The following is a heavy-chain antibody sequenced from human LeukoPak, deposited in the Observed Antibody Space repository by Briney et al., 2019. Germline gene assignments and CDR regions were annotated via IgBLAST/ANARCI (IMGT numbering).Heavy chain of an antibody. CDR3: AREIDSSGYYPTNFDY. V-gene: IGHV3-23*01. CDR2: ISGRGSST. CDR1: GFSFSSYA. Sequence: GGSLRLSCAASGFSFSSYAMSWVRQAPGKGLEWVSVISGRGSSTDYADSVKGRFTISRDNSKNTLFLQMNSLRAEDTAVYYCAREIDSSGYYPTNFDYWGQGTLVTVSS. D-gene: IGHD3-22*01. J-gene: IGHJ4*02.